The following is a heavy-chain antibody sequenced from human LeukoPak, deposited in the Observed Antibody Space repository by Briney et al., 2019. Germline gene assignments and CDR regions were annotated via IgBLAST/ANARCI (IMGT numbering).Heavy chain of an antibody. Sequence: MTSETLSLTCTVSGGSISSYYWSWIRQPPGKGLEWIGYIYYSGSTNYNPSLKSRVTISVDTSKNQFSLKLSSVTAADTAVYYCARVNYGSMDYWGQGALVTVSP. D-gene: IGHD3-22*01. CDR1: GGSISSYY. V-gene: IGHV4-59*01. CDR2: IYYSGST. CDR3: ARVNYGSMDY. J-gene: IGHJ4*02.